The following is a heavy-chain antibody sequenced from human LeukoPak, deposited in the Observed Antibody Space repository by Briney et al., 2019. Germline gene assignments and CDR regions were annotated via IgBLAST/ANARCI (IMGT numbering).Heavy chain of an antibody. V-gene: IGHV7-4-1*02. J-gene: IGHJ4*02. CDR1: GYTFTSYA. CDR3: ARGPFVRDFDY. Sequence: ASVKVSCKASGYTFTSYAMNWVRQAPGQGLGWMGWINTNTGNPTYAQGFTGRFVFSLDTSVSTAYLQISSLKAEDTALYYCARGPFVRDFDYWGQGTLVTVSS. CDR2: INTNTGNP.